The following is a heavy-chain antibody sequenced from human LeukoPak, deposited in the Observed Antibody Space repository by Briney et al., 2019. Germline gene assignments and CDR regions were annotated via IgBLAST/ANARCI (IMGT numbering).Heavy chain of an antibody. J-gene: IGHJ4*02. CDR3: ARGGYIYGSFDN. D-gene: IGHD5-18*01. CDR2: INPSGGSTGGST. Sequence: ASVKVSCMASGYSFTNYYLHWVRQAPGQGLEYMGIINPSGGSTGGSTTYAQKFQGRVTMTRDTSTGTVYMELSNLISEDTAVYYCARGGYIYGSFDNWGQGTLVTVSS. V-gene: IGHV1-46*01. CDR1: GYSFTNYY.